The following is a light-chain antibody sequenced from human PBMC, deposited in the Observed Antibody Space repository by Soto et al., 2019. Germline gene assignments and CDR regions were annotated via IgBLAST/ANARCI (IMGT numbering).Light chain of an antibody. CDR3: GTWDSSLSAYV. J-gene: IGLJ1*01. CDR2: DNN. Sequence: QSVLAQPPAVSAAPGQKVTISCAGNSSIIGNNYVSWYQQLPGTAPKLLIYDNNKRPSGIPDRFSGSQSGTSATLGITGLQTGDEADYYCGTWDSSLSAYVFGTGTKVT. V-gene: IGLV1-51*01. CDR1: SSIIGNNY.